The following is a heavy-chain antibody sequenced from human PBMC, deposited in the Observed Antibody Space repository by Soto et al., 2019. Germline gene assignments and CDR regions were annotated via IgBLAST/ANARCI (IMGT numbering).Heavy chain of an antibody. CDR1: GFTFSDYY. CDR3: ARGRGAAADYFDF. D-gene: IGHD6-13*01. Sequence: QVQLVESGGGLVKPGGSLRLSCAVSGFTFSDYYMTWIRQAPGKGLEWVSYISSSTSHTNYADSVKGRFTISRDNAKNSLLLQMNSLRAEDMAVYYCARGRGAAADYFDFWGQGTLVTVSS. V-gene: IGHV3-11*05. CDR2: ISSSTSHT. J-gene: IGHJ4*02.